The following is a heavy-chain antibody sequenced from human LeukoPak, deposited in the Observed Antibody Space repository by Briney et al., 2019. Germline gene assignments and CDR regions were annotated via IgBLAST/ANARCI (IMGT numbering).Heavy chain of an antibody. CDR3: ARGAYSGNYYPNYFDY. Sequence: GGSLRLSCAASGFTFSSYSMNWVRQAPGKGLEWISYISSSTSTIYYADSVKGRFTISRDNAKNSLYLQMNSLRAEDTAVYYCARGAYSGNYYPNYFDYRGQGTLVTVSS. D-gene: IGHD1-26*01. CDR1: GFTFSSYS. J-gene: IGHJ4*02. CDR2: ISSSTSTI. V-gene: IGHV3-48*01.